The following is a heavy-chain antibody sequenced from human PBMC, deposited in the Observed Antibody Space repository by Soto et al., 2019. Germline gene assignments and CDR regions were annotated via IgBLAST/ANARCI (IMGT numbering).Heavy chain of an antibody. J-gene: IGHJ4*02. D-gene: IGHD4-17*01. CDR3: ASFSGATYGDYGGGINY. V-gene: IGHV4-39*01. CDR1: CGSIIGSSYY. CDR2: VHYSGST. Sequence: SETLSLTCTVSCGSIIGSSYYWGWIRQPPGKGLECIGSVHYSGSTDYNPSLKSRVTISVDTSKNQFSLKLTSVTAADTAVYFCASFSGATYGDYGGGINYWGQGTLVTVSS.